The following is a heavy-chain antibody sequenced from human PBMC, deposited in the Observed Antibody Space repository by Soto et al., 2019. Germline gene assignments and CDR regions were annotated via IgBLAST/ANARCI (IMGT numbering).Heavy chain of an antibody. CDR3: ARDPSWAPDY. V-gene: IGHV4-31*03. Sequence: SETLSLTCTVSGGSSSRGGYYWSWIRQHPGKGLEWIGYIYYSGSTYYNPSLKSRVTISVDTSKNQFSLKLSSVTAADTAVYYCARDPSWAPDYWGQGTLVTVSS. D-gene: IGHD7-27*01. CDR1: GGSSSRGGYY. CDR2: IYYSGST. J-gene: IGHJ4*02.